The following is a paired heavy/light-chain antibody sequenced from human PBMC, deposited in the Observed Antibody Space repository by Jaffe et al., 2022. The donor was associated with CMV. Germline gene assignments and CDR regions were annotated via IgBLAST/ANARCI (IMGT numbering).Light chain of an antibody. J-gene: IGKJ1*01. V-gene: IGKV1-39*01. CDR2: TVS. CDR1: ENIDDN. Sequence: DIQMTQSPSSLSASIGDRVTISCRASENIDDNLHWYQQRPGEAPKLLIHTVSSLQSGVPSRFSGSESGTEFTLSISSLQPEDFATYYCQQSYTEPRTFGQGTTVEI. CDR3: QQSYTEPRT.
Heavy chain of an antibody. Sequence: QVQVQESGPGLVKPSETLSITCSVSGESISSHYWSWVRQSPGKGLEWLGYLYWGDNTDYNPSLKSRVTISLDKTKNQLSLKLNSVTAADTAVYYCAREYGARGYFDLWGRGTLVTVSS. V-gene: IGHV4-59*11. CDR2: LYWGDNT. D-gene: IGHD1-26*01. CDR1: GESISSHY. CDR3: AREYGARGYFDL. J-gene: IGHJ2*01.